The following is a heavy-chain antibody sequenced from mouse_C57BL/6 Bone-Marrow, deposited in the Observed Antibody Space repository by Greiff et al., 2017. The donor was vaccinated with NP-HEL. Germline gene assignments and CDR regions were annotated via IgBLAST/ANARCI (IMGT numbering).Heavy chain of an antibody. CDR1: GFTFSDYY. D-gene: IGHD2-4*01. V-gene: IGHV5-12*01. J-gene: IGHJ4*01. CDR2: ISNGGGST. CDR3: AYYDYEVYYAMDY. Sequence: DVMLVESGGGLVQPGGSLKLSCAASGFTFSDYYMYWVRQTPEKRLEWVAYISNGGGSTYYADTVQGRATIARDNAKTTLYLQMSRLKSEDTAMYYCAYYDYEVYYAMDYWGQGTSVTVSS.